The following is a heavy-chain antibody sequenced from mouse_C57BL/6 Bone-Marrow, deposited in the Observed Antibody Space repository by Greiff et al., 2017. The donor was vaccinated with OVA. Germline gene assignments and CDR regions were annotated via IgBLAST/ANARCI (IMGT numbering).Heavy chain of an antibody. Sequence: VQLKQSGPELVKPGASVKISCKASGYTFTDYYMNWVKQSHGKSLEWIGDINPNNGGTSYNQKFKGKATLTVDKSSSTAYMELRSLTYEDSADYYCARYEYYAMDYWGQGTSVTVSS. CDR3: ARYEYYAMDY. CDR1: GYTFTDYY. V-gene: IGHV1-26*01. D-gene: IGHD2-3*01. J-gene: IGHJ4*01. CDR2: INPNNGGT.